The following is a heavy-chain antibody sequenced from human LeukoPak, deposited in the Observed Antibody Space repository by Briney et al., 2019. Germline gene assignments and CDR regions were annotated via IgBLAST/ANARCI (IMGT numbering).Heavy chain of an antibody. J-gene: IGHJ4*02. CDR1: GYSFTSYG. V-gene: IGHV1-18*01. CDR2: ISAYNNYT. Sequence: GASVKVSCKASGYSFTSYGISWVRQAPGQGLEWMGWISAYNNYTKYSEKFQGRVTMTTDTSTSTAYMELRSLRSDDTAVYYCARDYDFWSGYPLPPDYWGQGTLVTVSS. D-gene: IGHD3-3*01. CDR3: ARDYDFWSGYPLPPDY.